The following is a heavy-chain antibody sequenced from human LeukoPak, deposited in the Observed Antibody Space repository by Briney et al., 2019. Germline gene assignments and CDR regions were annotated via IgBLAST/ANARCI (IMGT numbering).Heavy chain of an antibody. D-gene: IGHD6-19*01. J-gene: IGHJ5*02. CDR3: ARDVGIAVAGTDNWFDP. CDR1: GDSVSSNSAA. CDR2: TYYRSKWYN. Sequence: SQTLSLTCVISGDSVSSNSAAWNWIRQSPSRGLEWLGRTYYRSKWYNDYAVSVKSRITINPDTSKNQFSLQLNSVTPEDTAVYYCARDVGIAVAGTDNWFDPWGQGTLVTVSS. V-gene: IGHV6-1*01.